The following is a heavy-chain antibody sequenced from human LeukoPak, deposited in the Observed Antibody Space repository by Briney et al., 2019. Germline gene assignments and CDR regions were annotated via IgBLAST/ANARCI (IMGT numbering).Heavy chain of an antibody. CDR2: INHSGST. Sequence: SETLSLTCAVYGGSFSGYYWSWIRQPPGKGLEWIGEINHSGSTNYNPSLKSRVTISVDTSKNQFSLKLSSVTAADTAVYYCATSLGYCSSTSCYRGGYYYYYMDVWGKGTTVTVSS. J-gene: IGHJ6*03. V-gene: IGHV4-34*01. CDR1: GGSFSGYY. D-gene: IGHD2-2*02. CDR3: ATSLGYCSSTSCYRGGYYYYYMDV.